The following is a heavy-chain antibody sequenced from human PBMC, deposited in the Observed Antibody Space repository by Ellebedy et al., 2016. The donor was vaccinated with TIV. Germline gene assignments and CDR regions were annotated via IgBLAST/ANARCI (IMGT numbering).Heavy chain of an antibody. D-gene: IGHD1-26*01. Sequence: GGSLRLXXAASGFTFSSYSMNWVRQAPGKGLEWVSSISSSSSYIYYADSVKGRFTISRDNAKNSLYLQMNSLRAEDTAVYYCARETSIVGATNPYYYYGMDVWGQGTTVTVSS. CDR3: ARETSIVGATNPYYYYGMDV. CDR2: ISSSSSYI. J-gene: IGHJ6*02. CDR1: GFTFSSYS. V-gene: IGHV3-21*01.